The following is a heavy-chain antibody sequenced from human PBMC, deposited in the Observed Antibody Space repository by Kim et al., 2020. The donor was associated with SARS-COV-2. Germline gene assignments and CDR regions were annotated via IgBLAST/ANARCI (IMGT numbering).Heavy chain of an antibody. J-gene: IGHJ3*02. D-gene: IGHD3-22*01. CDR3: AKESSGSDAFDI. V-gene: IGHV3-30*02. Sequence: YYADSVKGRFTISRDNSKNTLYLQMNSLRAEDTAVYYCAKESSGSDAFDIWGQGTMVTVSS.